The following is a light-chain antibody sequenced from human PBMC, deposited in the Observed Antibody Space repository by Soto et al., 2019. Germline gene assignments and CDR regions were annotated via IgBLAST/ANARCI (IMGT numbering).Light chain of an antibody. CDR2: RAS. J-gene: IGKJ2*01. Sequence: DIQMTQSPSTLSASVGDRVTITCRASQSLSNWLAWYQQKPGKAPKLLIYRASALERGVPSRFTGSGSGTEFTLTISSLQPDDFAIYFCQQYNTDSHTFGQGTNLEIK. CDR3: QQYNTDSHT. V-gene: IGKV1-5*03. CDR1: QSLSNW.